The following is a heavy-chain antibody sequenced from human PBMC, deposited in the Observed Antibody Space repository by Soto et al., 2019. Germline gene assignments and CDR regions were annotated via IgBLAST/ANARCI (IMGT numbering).Heavy chain of an antibody. J-gene: IGHJ4*01. D-gene: IGHD1-26*01. V-gene: IGHV4-39*01. CDR2: VFHSGST. CDR3: ARLFNGNYYIDY. Sequence: SETLSLTRPSSRDSIHINRPYLGWIRQPPGKGLEWIGSVFHSGSTKYNASLKSRVTISVDTSKDQFSLRLSSVTVADTAVYYCARLFNGNYYIDYWGHGALVTVSS. CDR1: RDSIHINRPY.